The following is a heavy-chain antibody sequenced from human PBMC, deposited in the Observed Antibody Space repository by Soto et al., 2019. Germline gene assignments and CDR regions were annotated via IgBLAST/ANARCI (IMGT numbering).Heavy chain of an antibody. V-gene: IGHV3-23*01. CDR1: GFTFSSHA. CDR2: ISGSGGST. CDR3: ANDFFY. J-gene: IGHJ4*02. Sequence: EVQLLESGGDLVQPGGSVRLSCAGSGFTFSSHAMSWVRQAPGKGLEWVSGISGSGGSTYYADSVKGRFTISRDNSQNTLYLQMNSLTADDTAVYYCANDFFYWGQGTLVTVSS.